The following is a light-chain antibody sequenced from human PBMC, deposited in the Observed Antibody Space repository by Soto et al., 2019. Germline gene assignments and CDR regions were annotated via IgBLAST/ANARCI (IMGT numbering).Light chain of an antibody. CDR2: GAS. Sequence: EIVLTQSPATLSLSPGERATLSCRASQSVSSNLARHQQRPGQAPRLLIYGASTRATGVPARFSGGGSGTEFTLTITSLQSEDFAVYWCQQYNNWPLTFGPGTRLEIK. J-gene: IGKJ5*01. CDR3: QQYNNWPLT. CDR1: QSVSSN. V-gene: IGKV3D-15*01.